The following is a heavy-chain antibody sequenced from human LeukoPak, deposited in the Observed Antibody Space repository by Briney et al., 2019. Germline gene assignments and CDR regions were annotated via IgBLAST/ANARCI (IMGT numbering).Heavy chain of an antibody. V-gene: IGHV4-39*01. CDR1: GGSISSSSYY. D-gene: IGHD1-1*01. CDR3: ARRSRPYWNGFYYYMDV. J-gene: IGHJ6*03. CDR2: IYYSGST. Sequence: SETLSLTCTVSGGSISSSSYYWGWIRQPPGKGLEWIGSIYYSGSTYYNPSLKSRVTISVDTSKNQFSLKLSSVTAADTAVYYCARRSRPYWNGFYYYMDVWGKGTTVTVSS.